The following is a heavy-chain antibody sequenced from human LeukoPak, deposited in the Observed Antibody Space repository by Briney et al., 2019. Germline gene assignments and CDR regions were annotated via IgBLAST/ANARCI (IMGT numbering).Heavy chain of an antibody. V-gene: IGHV3-23*01. D-gene: IGHD3-10*01. CDR1: GFTFSSYA. CDR3: AKAFKVRGVSHVIFDY. CDR2: ISGSGGST. J-gene: IGHJ4*02. Sequence: QPGGSLRLSCAASGFTFSSYAMSWVRQAPGKGLEWVSAISGSGGSTYYADSVKGRFTISRDNSKNTLYLQMNSLRAEDTAVYYCAKAFKVRGVSHVIFDYWGQGTLVTVSS.